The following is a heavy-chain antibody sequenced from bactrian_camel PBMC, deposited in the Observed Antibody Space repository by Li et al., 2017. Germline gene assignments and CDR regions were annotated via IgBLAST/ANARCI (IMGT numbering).Heavy chain of an antibody. V-gene: IGHV3S53*01. CDR2: FSPNAVT. Sequence: QVQLVESGGGSAQAGGSLRLSRAASGYANCLAWFRQAPGKERERVAGFSPNAVTDYADSVKGRFTISKDSRDFLNLEMNSLKPEDTGIYYCAATSNWKLSGCRLRSDYNVWGQGTQVTVS. CDR3: AATSNWKLSGCRLRSDYNV. D-gene: IGHD3*01. CDR1: GYANC. J-gene: IGHJ4*01.